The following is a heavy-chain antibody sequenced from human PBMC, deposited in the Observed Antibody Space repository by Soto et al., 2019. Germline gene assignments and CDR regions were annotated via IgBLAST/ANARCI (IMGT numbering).Heavy chain of an antibody. V-gene: IGHV4-39*01. J-gene: IGHJ6*02. CDR3: ARSQESITIFGVIYYYYGMDV. CDR2: IYHSGST. CDR1: GGSISSSSYY. D-gene: IGHD3-3*01. Sequence: ETLSLTCTVSGGSISSSSYYWDWIRQPPGKGLEWIGSIYHSGSTYYNPSLKSRVTISVDTSKNQFSLKLSSVTAADTAVYYCARSQESITIFGVIYYYYGMDVWGQGTTVTVSS.